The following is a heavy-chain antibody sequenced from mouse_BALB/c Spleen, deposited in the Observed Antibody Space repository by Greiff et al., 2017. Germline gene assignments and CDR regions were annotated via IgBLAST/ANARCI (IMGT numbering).Heavy chain of an antibody. CDR1: GFSLTSYG. J-gene: IGHJ4*01. D-gene: IGHD1-1*01. V-gene: IGHV2-9*02. CDR2: IWAGGST. Sequence: VKLMESGPGLVAPSQSLSITCTVSGFSLTSYGVHWVRQPPGKGLEWLGVIWAGGSTNYNSALMSRLSISKDNSKSQVLLKMNSLQTDDTAMYYCARDYGSSYAMDYWGQGTSVTVAS. CDR3: ARDYGSSYAMDY.